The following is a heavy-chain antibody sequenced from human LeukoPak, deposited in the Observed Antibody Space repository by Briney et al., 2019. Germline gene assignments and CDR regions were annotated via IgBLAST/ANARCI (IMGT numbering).Heavy chain of an antibody. Sequence: GGSLRLSCAASGFSVRSNYMSWVRQAPGKRLESVAVIHGGGTTLYADSVKGRFTISRDDSKNTLYLQMNSLKAEDTAVYYCARGVVVVAATGMGDYWGQGTLVTVSS. CDR1: GFSVRSNY. CDR3: ARGVVVVAATGMGDY. J-gene: IGHJ4*02. V-gene: IGHV3-66*01. CDR2: IHGGGTT. D-gene: IGHD2-15*01.